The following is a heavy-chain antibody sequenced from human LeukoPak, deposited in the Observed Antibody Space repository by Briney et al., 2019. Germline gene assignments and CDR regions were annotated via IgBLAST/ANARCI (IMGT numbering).Heavy chain of an antibody. CDR2: INPNSGGT. D-gene: IGHD6-13*01. CDR3: ARDAQQLVWDSNNWFDP. V-gene: IGHV1-2*02. Sequence: ASVKVSCKASGYTFTGYYMHWVRQAPGQGLEWMGWINPNSGGTNYAQKFQGRVTMTRDTSISTAYMELSSLRSEDTAVYYCARDAQQLVWDSNNWFDPWGQGTLVTVSS. J-gene: IGHJ5*02. CDR1: GYTFTGYY.